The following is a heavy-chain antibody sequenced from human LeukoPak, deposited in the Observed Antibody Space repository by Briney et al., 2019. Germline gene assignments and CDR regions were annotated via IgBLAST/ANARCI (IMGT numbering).Heavy chain of an antibody. V-gene: IGHV3-74*01. Sequence: GGSLRLSCAASGFTFSSYWMCWVRQDPGKGLAWVSCIKTDGSITAYAGSVKGRFTISRDNAKNTLYLQMNSLRAEDTAVYYCAGDVWGQGTLVTVSS. CDR1: GFTFSSYW. J-gene: IGHJ4*02. CDR3: AGDV. CDR2: IKTDGSIT.